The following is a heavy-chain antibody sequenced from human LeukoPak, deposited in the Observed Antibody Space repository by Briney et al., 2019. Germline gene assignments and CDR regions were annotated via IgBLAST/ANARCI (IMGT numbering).Heavy chain of an antibody. V-gene: IGHV4-31*03. J-gene: IGHJ4*02. CDR1: GGSISSGGYY. D-gene: IGHD3-22*01. Sequence: SQTLSLTCTVSGGSISSGGYYWSWIRQHPGKGLEWIGYIYYSGSTYYNPSLKSRVTISVDTSENQFSLKLSSVTAADTAVYYCARGIVVVIGYFDYWGQGTLVTVSS. CDR2: IYYSGST. CDR3: ARGIVVVIGYFDY.